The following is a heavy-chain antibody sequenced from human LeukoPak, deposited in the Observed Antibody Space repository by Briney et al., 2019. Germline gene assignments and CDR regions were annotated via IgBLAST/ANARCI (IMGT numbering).Heavy chain of an antibody. J-gene: IGHJ5*02. V-gene: IGHV4-59*01. CDR3: ARVHRYCSSTSCYNWFDP. Sequence: SETLSLTCTVSGGSISSYYWSWIRQPPGKGLEWIGYIYYRGSTNYNPSLKSRVTISVDTPKNQFSLKLSSVTAADTAVYYCARVHRYCSSTSCYNWFDPWGQGTLVTVSS. CDR2: IYYRGST. CDR1: GGSISSYY. D-gene: IGHD2-2*01.